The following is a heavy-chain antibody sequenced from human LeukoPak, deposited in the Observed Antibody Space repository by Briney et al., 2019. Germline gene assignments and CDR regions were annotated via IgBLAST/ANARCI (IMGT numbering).Heavy chain of an antibody. CDR2: INPSGGST. V-gene: IGHV1-46*01. CDR3: ARGVPLVGYSYGYQDY. Sequence: GASVKVSCKASGYTFTSSYMHWVRQAPGQGLEWMGIINPSGGSTCYAQKFQGRVTMTRDMSTSTVYMELSSLRSEDTAVYYCARGVPLVGYSYGYQDYWGQGTLVTVSS. CDR1: GYTFTSSY. J-gene: IGHJ4*02. D-gene: IGHD5-18*01.